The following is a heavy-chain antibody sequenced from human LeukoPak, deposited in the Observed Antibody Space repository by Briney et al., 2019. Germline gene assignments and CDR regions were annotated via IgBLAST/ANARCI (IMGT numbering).Heavy chain of an antibody. CDR3: VRYGRRANDQPFDV. D-gene: IGHD1-1*01. Sequence: PGGSLRLSCAASGFTFSSYWMMWVRQAPGKGLEWVASIDEDGSETNYVDSVTGRFTVSRDHAKNSLFLQMNSLRAEDTAVYYCVRYGRRANDQPFDVWGQGTMVTVSS. V-gene: IGHV3-7*01. J-gene: IGHJ3*01. CDR1: GFTFSSYW. CDR2: IDEDGSET.